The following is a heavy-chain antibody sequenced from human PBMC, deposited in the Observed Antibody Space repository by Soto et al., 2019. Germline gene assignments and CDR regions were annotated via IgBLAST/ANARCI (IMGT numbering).Heavy chain of an antibody. D-gene: IGHD2-21*02. CDR3: ARSIVVVTALDY. CDR2: INAGNGNT. J-gene: IGHJ4*02. CDR1: GYTFTSYA. V-gene: IGHV1-3*01. Sequence: QVQLVQSGAEVKKPGASVKVSCKASGYTFTSYAMHWVRQAPRQRLEWMGWINAGNGNTKYSQKFQGRVTITRDTSASTASMELSSLRSEDTAVYYCARSIVVVTALDYWGQGTLVTVSS.